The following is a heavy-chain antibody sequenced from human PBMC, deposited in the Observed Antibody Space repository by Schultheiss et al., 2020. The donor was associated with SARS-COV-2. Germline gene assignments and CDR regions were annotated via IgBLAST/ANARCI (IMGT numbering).Heavy chain of an antibody. CDR2: LTSSGISI. V-gene: IGHV3-48*03. CDR1: GFTFSSYA. J-gene: IGHJ4*02. D-gene: IGHD3-22*01. Sequence: GGSLRLSCAASGFTFSSYAMSWVRQAPGKGLEWVSSLTSSGISIFYAEFVRGRFTISRDNAKNSLYLQMNSLRAEDTAVYYCARDKFDIYYYDTSGAFDSWGQGTLVTVSS. CDR3: ARDKFDIYYYDTSGAFDS.